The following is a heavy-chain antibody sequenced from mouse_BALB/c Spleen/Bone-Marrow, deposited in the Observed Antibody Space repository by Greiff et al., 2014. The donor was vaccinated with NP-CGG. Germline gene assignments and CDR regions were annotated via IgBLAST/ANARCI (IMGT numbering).Heavy chain of an antibody. CDR3: ARGGSSYGWYFDV. J-gene: IGHJ1*01. V-gene: IGHV14-3*02. Sequence: EVQLVESGAELVKPGASVKLSCTASGFNIEDTYMHWVKQRPEQGLEWIGRIDPANGNTKYDPKFQGKATITADTSSNTAYLQLSSLTSEDTAVYYCARGGSSYGWYFDVWGAGTTVTVSS. D-gene: IGHD1-1*01. CDR1: GFNIEDTY. CDR2: IDPANGNT.